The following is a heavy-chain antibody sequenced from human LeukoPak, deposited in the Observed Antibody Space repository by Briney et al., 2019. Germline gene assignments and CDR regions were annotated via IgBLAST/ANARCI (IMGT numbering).Heavy chain of an antibody. CDR2: IYYSGST. J-gene: IGHJ4*02. CDR3: AREREGDFDY. CDR1: GGSISSYY. D-gene: IGHD5-24*01. Sequence: SETLSLTCTVSGGSISSYYWSWIRQPPGKGLGWIGYIYYSGSTNYNPSLKSRVTISVDTSKNQFSLKLSSVTAADTAVYYCAREREGDFDYWGQGTLVTVSS. V-gene: IGHV4-59*01.